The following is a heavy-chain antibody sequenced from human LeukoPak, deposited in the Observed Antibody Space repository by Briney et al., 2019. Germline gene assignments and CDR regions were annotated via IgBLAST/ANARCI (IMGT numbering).Heavy chain of an antibody. V-gene: IGHV4-28*01. CDR3: ARVGAGTADY. CDR2: IYYSGST. D-gene: IGHD1-1*01. Sequence: TSETLSLTCTVSGYSISSSNWWGWIRQPPGKGLEWIGYIYYSGSTYYNPSLKSRVTISVDTSKNQFSLKLSSVTAADTAVYYCARVGAGTADYWGQGTLVTVSS. J-gene: IGHJ4*02. CDR1: GYSISSSNW.